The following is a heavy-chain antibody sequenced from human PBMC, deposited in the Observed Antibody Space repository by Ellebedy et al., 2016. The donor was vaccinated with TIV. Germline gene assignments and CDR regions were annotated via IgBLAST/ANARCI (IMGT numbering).Heavy chain of an antibody. CDR1: GLTFSNYG. Sequence: GESLKISXAASGLTFSNYGMNCIRQAPGKGLEWVSYISSSSTTILYADSVKGRFSISRDNAKNSLYLQMNSLTDEDTAIYYCARVGYGDHHYYMDVWGKGTTVTVSS. CDR2: ISSSSTTI. D-gene: IGHD4-17*01. CDR3: ARVGYGDHHYYMDV. J-gene: IGHJ6*03. V-gene: IGHV3-48*02.